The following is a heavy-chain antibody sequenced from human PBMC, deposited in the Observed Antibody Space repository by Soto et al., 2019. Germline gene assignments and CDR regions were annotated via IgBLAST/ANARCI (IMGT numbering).Heavy chain of an antibody. CDR3: AGHVGAAAGEVHGYWFDP. CDR1: GYSFTSYW. J-gene: IGHJ5*02. D-gene: IGHD6-13*01. CDR2: IYPGDSDT. V-gene: IGHV5-51*01. Sequence: GESLKISCKGSGYSFTSYWIGWVRQMPGKGLEWMGIIYPGDSDTRYSPSFQGQGTISANKSISTAFLQWSSLKASDTAMYYCAGHVGAAAGEVHGYWFDPWGQGTLVTVSS.